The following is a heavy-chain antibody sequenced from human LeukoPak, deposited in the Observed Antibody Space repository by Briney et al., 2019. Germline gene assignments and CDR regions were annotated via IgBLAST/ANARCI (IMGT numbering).Heavy chain of an antibody. CDR3: ARGYDYVWGSHRALGY. D-gene: IGHD3-16*02. V-gene: IGHV4-59*01. CDR2: IYYSGST. Sequence: SETLSLTCTVSGGSISSYYWSWIRQPPGKGLEWIGYIYYSGSTNYNPSLKSRVTISVDTSKNPFSLRLSSVTAADTAVYYCARGYDYVWGSHRALGYWGQGTLVTVSS. CDR1: GGSISSYY. J-gene: IGHJ4*02.